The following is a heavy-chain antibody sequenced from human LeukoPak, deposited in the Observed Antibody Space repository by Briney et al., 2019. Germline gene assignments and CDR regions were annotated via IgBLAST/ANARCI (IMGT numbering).Heavy chain of an antibody. CDR1: GFSLSTSGVG. CDR2: IYWDDDK. Sequence: SGPTLVKPTQTLTLTCTFSGFSLSTSGVGVGWIRQPPGKALKWLALIYWDDDKRYSPSLKSRLTITKDTSKNQVVLTMTNMDPVDTATYYCAHLYYYDSSGYYPFDYWGQGTLVTVSS. V-gene: IGHV2-5*02. CDR3: AHLYYYDSSGYYPFDY. D-gene: IGHD3-22*01. J-gene: IGHJ4*02.